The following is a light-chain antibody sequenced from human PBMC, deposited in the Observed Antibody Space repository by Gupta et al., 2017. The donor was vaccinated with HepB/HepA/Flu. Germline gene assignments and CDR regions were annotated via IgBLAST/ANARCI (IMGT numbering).Light chain of an antibody. Sequence: EVVLTQSPATLSLSPGERATLSCRASRSVDMYLSWYQQKPGQAPRLLIYDASRSATGIPARFSGSGSGADFTLTISSLEPEDFAVYYCHQRYTWPRTFGQGTKVEVK. CDR2: DAS. J-gene: IGKJ1*01. CDR3: HQRYTWPRT. CDR1: RSVDMY. V-gene: IGKV3-11*01.